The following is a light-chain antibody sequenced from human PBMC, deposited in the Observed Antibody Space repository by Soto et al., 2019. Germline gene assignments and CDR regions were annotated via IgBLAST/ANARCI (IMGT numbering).Light chain of an antibody. CDR3: ISFTNDIVV. J-gene: IGLJ3*02. CDR1: SSDV. Sequence: QSALTQPPSVSGSPGQSVTISCTGASSDVVSWYQQPPGTAPKLMIYEVSHRPSGVPDRFSASKSGNTASLTISGLQAEDEADYYCISFTNDIVVFGGGTKVTVL. V-gene: IGLV2-18*02. CDR2: EVS.